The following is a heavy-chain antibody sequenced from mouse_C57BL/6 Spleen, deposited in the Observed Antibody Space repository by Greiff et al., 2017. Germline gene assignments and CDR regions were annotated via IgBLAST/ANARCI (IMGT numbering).Heavy chain of an antibody. D-gene: IGHD2-12*01. V-gene: IGHV1-54*01. CDR1: GYAFTNYL. J-gene: IGHJ3*01. CDR2: INPGSGGT. CDR3: ARKDDGFAY. Sequence: QVQLKQSGAELVRPGTSVKVSCKASGYAFTNYLIEWVKQRPGQGLEWIGVINPGSGGTNYNEKFKGKATLTADKSSSTAYMQLSSLTSEDSAVYFCARKDDGFAYWGQGTLVTVSA.